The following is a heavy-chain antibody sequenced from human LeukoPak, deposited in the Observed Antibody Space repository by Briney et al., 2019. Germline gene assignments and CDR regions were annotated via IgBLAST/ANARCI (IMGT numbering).Heavy chain of an antibody. J-gene: IGHJ3*02. V-gene: IGHV3-7*01. CDR3: ARENDGFDI. CDR2: IKPDGSEK. CDR1: GFTFNSYW. Sequence: GVSLRLSCAASGFTFNSYWMSWVRQAPGKGLEWVANIKPDGSEKYYVDSVKGRFTISKDNAKNSLYLQMNSLRAEDTAVYYCARENDGFDIWGQGTTVTVSS.